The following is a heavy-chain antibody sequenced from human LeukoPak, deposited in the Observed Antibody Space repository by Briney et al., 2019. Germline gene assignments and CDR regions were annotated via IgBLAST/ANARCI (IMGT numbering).Heavy chain of an antibody. Sequence: PGGSLRLSCAASGFTLSTYAMTWVRQAPGKGLEWVAFIRYDGSNKYYADSVKGRFTISRDNSKNTLYLQMNSLRAEDTAVYYCAKEGIAAAANDGLDYWGQGTLVTVSS. CDR2: IRYDGSNK. CDR1: GFTLSTYA. J-gene: IGHJ4*02. V-gene: IGHV3-30*02. D-gene: IGHD6-13*01. CDR3: AKEGIAAAANDGLDY.